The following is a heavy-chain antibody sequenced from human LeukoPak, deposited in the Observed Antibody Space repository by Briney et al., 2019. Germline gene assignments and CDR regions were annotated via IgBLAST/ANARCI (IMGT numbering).Heavy chain of an antibody. CDR3: AGGLRVPDY. J-gene: IGHJ4*02. CDR1: ALTFSSYW. Sequence: GGSLRLSCAAFALTFSSYWMDWVRQAPGKGLEWVSRINNDGSDTTYADSVKGRFTVSRDNAKNTLYVEMHSLRADDTAVYYCAGGLRVPDYWGQGTLVTVSS. V-gene: IGHV3-74*01. D-gene: IGHD1-1*01. CDR2: INNDGSDT.